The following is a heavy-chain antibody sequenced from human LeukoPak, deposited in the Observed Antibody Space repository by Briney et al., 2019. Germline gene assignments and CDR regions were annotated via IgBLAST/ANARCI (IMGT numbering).Heavy chain of an antibody. CDR1: GFTFSSYS. CDR2: ISYDGSNK. CDR3: AELGITMIGGV. Sequence: SLRLSCVASGFTFSSYSMQWVRPAPGKGLEWVTIISYDGSNKYYADSVKGRFTISRDNAKNSLYLQMNSLRAEDTAVYYCAELGITMIGGVWGKGSTVTISS. V-gene: IGHV3-30*04. D-gene: IGHD3-10*02. J-gene: IGHJ6*04.